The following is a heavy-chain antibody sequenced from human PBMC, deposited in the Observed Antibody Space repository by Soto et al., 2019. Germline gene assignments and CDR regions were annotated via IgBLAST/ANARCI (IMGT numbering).Heavy chain of an antibody. CDR3: ARANFDWLLEYYYAFDI. J-gene: IGHJ3*02. D-gene: IGHD3-9*01. V-gene: IGHV4-31*03. CDR1: GGSISSGGYY. Sequence: SETLSLTCTVSGGSISSGGYYWSWIRQHPGKGLEWIGYIYFSGSTYYNPSLKSRVTISVDTSKNQFSLKLSSVTDANTAGYYCARANFDWLLEYYYAFDIWGQGTMVTVSS. CDR2: IYFSGST.